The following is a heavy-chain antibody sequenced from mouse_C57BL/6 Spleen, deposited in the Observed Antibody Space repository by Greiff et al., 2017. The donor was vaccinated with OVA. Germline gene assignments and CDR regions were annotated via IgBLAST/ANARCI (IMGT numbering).Heavy chain of an antibody. J-gene: IGHJ4*01. CDR3: ARGAPYYYAMDY. CDR1: GYTFTDYY. CDR2: INPYNGGT. Sequence: EVQLQESGPVLVKPGASVKMSCKASGYTFTDYYMNWVKQSHGKSLEWIGVINPYNGGTSYNQKFKGKATLTVDKSSSTAYMELNSLTSEDSAVYYCARGAPYYYAMDYWGQGTSVTVSS. V-gene: IGHV1-19*01.